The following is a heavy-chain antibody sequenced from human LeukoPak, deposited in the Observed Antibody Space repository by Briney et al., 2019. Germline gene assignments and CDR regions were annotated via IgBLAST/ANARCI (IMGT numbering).Heavy chain of an antibody. CDR2: IFHSGIT. CDR3: ARAETLAAIYFDF. Sequence: PSETLSVTCSVSGGSTSPYYWSWFRQPPGKGLEWIGYIFHSGITTYNPSLKSRVTISLDSSKNQFFLRLTSVTAADTAMYYCARAETLAAIYFDFWGQGSLVTVSS. J-gene: IGHJ4*02. D-gene: IGHD6-25*01. V-gene: IGHV4-59*01. CDR1: GGSTSPYY.